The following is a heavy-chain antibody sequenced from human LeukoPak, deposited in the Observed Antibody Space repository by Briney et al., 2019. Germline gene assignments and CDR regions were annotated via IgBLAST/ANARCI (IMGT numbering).Heavy chain of an antibody. Sequence: SETLSLTCAVTGASITDINFFWGWIRQPPGKGLEYIGYIYYSGNTNYNPSLKSRVTISIDTSKNQFSLKLSSVTAADTAVYYCARNPLAAVSKERGNWFDPWGQGTLVTVSS. CDR2: IYYSGNT. V-gene: IGHV4-61*05. D-gene: IGHD6-13*01. CDR1: GASITDINFF. CDR3: ARNPLAAVSKERGNWFDP. J-gene: IGHJ5*02.